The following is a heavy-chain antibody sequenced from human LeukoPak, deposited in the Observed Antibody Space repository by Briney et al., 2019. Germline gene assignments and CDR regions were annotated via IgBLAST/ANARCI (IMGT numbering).Heavy chain of an antibody. Sequence: ASVKVSCKASGYTFITYDINWERQATGQGLEWMGWMNPNSGNTGYAQNFQGRVTMTRNTSISTAYMELSSLRSEDTAVYYCARSGALAGSWFDPWGQGTLVTVSS. D-gene: IGHD6-19*01. V-gene: IGHV1-8*01. CDR3: ARSGALAGSWFDP. J-gene: IGHJ5*02. CDR2: MNPNSGNT. CDR1: GYTFITYD.